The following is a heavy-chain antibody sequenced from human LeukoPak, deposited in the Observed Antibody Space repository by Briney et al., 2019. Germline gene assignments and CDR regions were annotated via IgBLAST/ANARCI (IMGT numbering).Heavy chain of an antibody. J-gene: IGHJ4*02. CDR3: AKADVRRGGGDY. CDR1: GFTFSSYG. D-gene: IGHD2/OR15-2a*01. V-gene: IGHV3-30*18. CDR2: ISYDGSNK. Sequence: HPGRSLRLSCAASGFTFSSYGMHWVRQAPGKGLEWVAVISYDGSNKYYADSVKGRFTISRDNSKNTLYLQMNSLRAEDTAVYYCAKADVRRGGGDYWGQGTLVTVSS.